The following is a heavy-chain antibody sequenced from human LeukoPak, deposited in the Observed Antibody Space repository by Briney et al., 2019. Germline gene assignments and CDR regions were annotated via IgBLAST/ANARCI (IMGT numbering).Heavy chain of an antibody. Sequence: GGSLRLSCAASGXTFSGYWMHWVRQAPGKGLLWVSRINTDGSSTNFADSVRGRLTISRDNAKNTLYLQMNSLRAEDTAVYYCTRDLSGAYYGRFDYWGQGTLVTVSS. CDR1: GXTFSGYW. CDR3: TRDLSGAYYGRFDY. J-gene: IGHJ4*02. D-gene: IGHD1-26*01. CDR2: INTDGSST. V-gene: IGHV3-74*01.